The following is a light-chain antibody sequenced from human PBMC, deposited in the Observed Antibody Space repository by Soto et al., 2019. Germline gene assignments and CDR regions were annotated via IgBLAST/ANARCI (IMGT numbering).Light chain of an antibody. J-gene: IGLJ1*01. V-gene: IGLV2-18*01. CDR2: EAS. CDR1: STGFVSYNR. CDR3: SLYTSENTYV. Sequence: QSVLTQPPSVSGSPGQSVTISCTGTSTGFVSYNRVSWYQQPPGTAPNLIIYEASNRPSGVPDRFSGSKSGNTASLTISGLQAADEADYYCSLYTSENTYVFGTGTKVTVL.